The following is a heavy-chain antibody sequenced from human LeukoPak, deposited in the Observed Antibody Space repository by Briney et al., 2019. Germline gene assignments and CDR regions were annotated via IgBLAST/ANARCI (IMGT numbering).Heavy chain of an antibody. J-gene: IGHJ5*02. V-gene: IGHV4-61*02. D-gene: IGHD2-15*01. CDR3: ARVDGSCSGGSCPSGNWFDP. CDR2: FHTRGST. Sequence: PSETLSLTCTVSRCSISSGNYYWSWLRQPAGKGLEWIGRFHTRGSTNSNPSLKRQVIISVDTSKNKFSLKLNSVTAADTAVYYCARVDGSCSGGSCPSGNWFDPWGQGTLVTVSS. CDR1: RCSISSGNYY.